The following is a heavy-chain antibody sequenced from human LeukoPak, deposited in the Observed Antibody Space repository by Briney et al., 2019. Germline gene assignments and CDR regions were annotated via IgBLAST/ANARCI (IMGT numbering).Heavy chain of an antibody. CDR3: ASLISGYDYYFDY. J-gene: IGHJ4*02. D-gene: IGHD5-12*01. CDR2: IYYSGST. Sequence: SETLSLTCTVPGGSISSYYWSWIRQPPGKGLEWIGYIYYSGSTNYNPSLKSRVTISVDTSKNQFSLKLSSVTAADTAVYYCASLISGYDYYFDYWGQGTLVTVSS. V-gene: IGHV4-59*01. CDR1: GGSISSYY.